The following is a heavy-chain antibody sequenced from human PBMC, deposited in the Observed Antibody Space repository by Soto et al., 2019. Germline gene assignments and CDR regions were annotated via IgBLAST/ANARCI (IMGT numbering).Heavy chain of an antibody. CDR1: GFSFTTYA. CDR2: ISGSGGST. J-gene: IGHJ3*02. D-gene: IGHD6-25*01. Sequence: EVQLLQSGGGLVQPGGSLRLSCSVSGFSFTTYAMSWVRQAPGKGLEWVSGISGSGGSTYYAGTVKGRFTISRDNSKNMLFLQMNRLTAEDTAIYYCAKDRDGGQRWDAFDIWGQGTVVTVSS. CDR3: AKDRDGGQRWDAFDI. V-gene: IGHV3-23*01.